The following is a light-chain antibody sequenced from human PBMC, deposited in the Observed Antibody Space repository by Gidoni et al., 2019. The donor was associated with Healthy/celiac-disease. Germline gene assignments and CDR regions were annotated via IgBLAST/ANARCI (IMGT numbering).Light chain of an antibody. CDR2: QDS. V-gene: IGLV3-1*01. CDR1: KLGDKY. CDR3: QAWDSSTACYV. Sequence: SYELTQPPSVSVSPGQTASITCSGDKLGDKYACWYQQKPGQSPVLVIYQDSKRPSGIPERFSGSNSGNTATLTISGTQAMDEADYYWQAWDSSTACYVFGTGTKVTVL. J-gene: IGLJ1*01.